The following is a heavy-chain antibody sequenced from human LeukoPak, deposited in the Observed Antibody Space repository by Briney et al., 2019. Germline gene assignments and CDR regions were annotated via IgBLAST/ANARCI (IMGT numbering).Heavy chain of an antibody. CDR2: IYSGGST. J-gene: IGHJ4*01. D-gene: IGHD6-13*01. Sequence: GGSLRLSCAASGFIVSSNYMSWVRQAPGKGLEWVSTIYSGGSTCYADSVKGRFTISRDNSQNTLYLQMNSLRAEDTALYYCSRAATLAGPFDFWGQGTLVTVSA. CDR1: GFIVSSNY. V-gene: IGHV3-53*01. CDR3: SRAATLAGPFDF.